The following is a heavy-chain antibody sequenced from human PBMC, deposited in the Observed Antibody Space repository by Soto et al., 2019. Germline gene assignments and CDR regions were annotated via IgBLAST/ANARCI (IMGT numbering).Heavy chain of an antibody. CDR3: ARRTVTTDWFDP. V-gene: IGHV5-51*01. CDR1: GYSFTTYW. J-gene: IGHJ5*02. CDR2: IYPGDSDT. D-gene: IGHD1-7*01. Sequence: PGESLKISCKGSGYSFTTYWIAWVRQMPGKGLEWMGIIYPGDSDTRYSPSFQGQVTISADKSLNTAYLQWSSLRASDTAMYYCARRTVTTDWFDPWGQGTLLTVSS.